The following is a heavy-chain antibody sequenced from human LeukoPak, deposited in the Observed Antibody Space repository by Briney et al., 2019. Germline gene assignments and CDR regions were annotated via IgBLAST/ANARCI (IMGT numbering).Heavy chain of an antibody. D-gene: IGHD1-7*01. J-gene: IGHJ4*02. V-gene: IGHV3-11*04. CDR2: ISSSGSTI. CDR1: GFTFSDYY. CDR3: ARMNYVSTGWGAPFDY. Sequence: GGSLRLSCAASGFTFSDYYMSWIRQAPGKGLEWVSYISSSGSTIYYVDSVKGRFTISRDNAKNLLFLQMNSLRAEDTAVYYCARMNYVSTGWGAPFDYWGQGTLVTVSS.